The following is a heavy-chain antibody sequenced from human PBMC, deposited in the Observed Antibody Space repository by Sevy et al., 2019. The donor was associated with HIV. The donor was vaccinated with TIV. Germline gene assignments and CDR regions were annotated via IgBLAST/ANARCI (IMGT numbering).Heavy chain of an antibody. D-gene: IGHD3-16*01. CDR1: GGSISSYY. CDR2: IYTSGST. J-gene: IGHJ3*02. Sequence: SETLSLTCTVSGGSISSYYWSWIRQPAGKGLEWIGRIYTSGSTNYNPSLKSRVTMSVDTSKNQFSLKLSSVTAADTAVYYCARRRLGELNVDAFDIWGQGTMVTVSS. CDR3: ARRRLGELNVDAFDI. V-gene: IGHV4-4*07.